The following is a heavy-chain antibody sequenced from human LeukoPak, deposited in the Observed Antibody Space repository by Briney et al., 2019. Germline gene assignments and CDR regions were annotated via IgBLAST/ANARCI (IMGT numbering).Heavy chain of an antibody. J-gene: IGHJ5*02. D-gene: IGHD3-3*01. CDR2: IVVGSGNT. Sequence: SVKVSCKASGFTFTSSAMQWVRQARGQRLEWIGWIVVGSGNTNYAQKFQERVTITRDMSTSTAYMELSSLRSEDMAVYYCARERYPTPKYDFWSGYYWYNWFDPWGQGTLVTVSS. CDR3: ARERYPTPKYDFWSGYYWYNWFDP. CDR1: GFTFTSSA. V-gene: IGHV1-58*02.